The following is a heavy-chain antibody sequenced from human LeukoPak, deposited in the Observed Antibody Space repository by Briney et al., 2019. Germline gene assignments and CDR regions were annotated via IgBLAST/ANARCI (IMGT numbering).Heavy chain of an antibody. CDR1: GFTVSSNY. V-gene: IGHV3-53*01. CDR3: ASSAVVRKAFDI. Sequence: PGGSLRLSCAASGFTVSSNYMSWVRQAPGKGLEWVSVIYSGGSTYYADSVKGRFTISRDNAKNSLYLQMNSLRAEDTAVYYCASSAVVRKAFDIWGQGTMVTASS. J-gene: IGHJ3*02. CDR2: IYSGGST. D-gene: IGHD2-15*01.